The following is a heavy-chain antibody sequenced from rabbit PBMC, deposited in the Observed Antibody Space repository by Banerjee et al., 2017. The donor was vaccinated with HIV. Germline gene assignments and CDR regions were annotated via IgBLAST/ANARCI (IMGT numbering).Heavy chain of an antibody. CDR3: ARDLDGVIGWNFGW. CDR1: GVSFNFNVY. CDR2: MDSAGSSGFT. Sequence: QSLEESGGDLVKPGASLTLTCTASGVSFNFNVYMCWVRQAPGKGLEWIACMDSAGSSGFTYFATWAKGRFTISKTSSTTVTLQMTSLTAADTATYFCARDLDGVIGWNFGWWGQGTLVTVS. D-gene: IGHD1-1*01. V-gene: IGHV1S40*01. J-gene: IGHJ4*01.